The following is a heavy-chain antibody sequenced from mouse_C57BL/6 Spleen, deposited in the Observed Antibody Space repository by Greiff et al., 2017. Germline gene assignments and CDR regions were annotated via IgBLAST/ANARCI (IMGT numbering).Heavy chain of an antibody. CDR2: ISSGGSYT. V-gene: IGHV5-6*01. CDR3: ARQGLRYPGACFDY. J-gene: IGHJ2*01. CDR1: GFTFSSYG. Sequence: EVQVVESGGDLVKPGGSLKLSCAASGFTFSSYGMSWVRQTPDKRLEWVATISSGGSYTYYPDSVKGRFTISRDKAKNTLYLQMSSLKSEDTAMYYCARQGLRYPGACFDYWGQGTTLTVSS. D-gene: IGHD1-1*01.